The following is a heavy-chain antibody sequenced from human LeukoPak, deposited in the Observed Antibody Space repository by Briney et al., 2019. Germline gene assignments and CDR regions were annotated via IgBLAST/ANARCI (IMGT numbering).Heavy chain of an antibody. CDR3: AKDLGRYRNNYFDY. CDR2: ISGSGGST. V-gene: IGHV3-23*01. J-gene: IGHJ4*02. Sequence: GGSLRLSCAASGFTFSSYCMSWVRQAPGKGLEWVSDISGSGGSTYYADSVKGRFTISRDDSKNTLYLQMNSLRAEDTAVYYCAKDLGRYRNNYFDYWGQGTLVTVSS. D-gene: IGHD1-26*01. CDR1: GFTFSSYC.